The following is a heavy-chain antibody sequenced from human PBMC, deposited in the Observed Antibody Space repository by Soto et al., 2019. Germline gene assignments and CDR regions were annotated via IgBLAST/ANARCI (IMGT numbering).Heavy chain of an antibody. Sequence: QVQMVESGGGVVQPGRSLRLSCAASGFTFSGYGMHWVRQAPGKGLEWVAVISNDGKNKWYADSIMGRFTVSRDNSKNTLYLQLSSLRPEDTAMYYCANEWARLTWGQGTLVIVSS. CDR3: ANEWARLT. CDR1: GFTFSGYG. CDR2: ISNDGKNK. D-gene: IGHD1-26*01. V-gene: IGHV3-30*18. J-gene: IGHJ5*02.